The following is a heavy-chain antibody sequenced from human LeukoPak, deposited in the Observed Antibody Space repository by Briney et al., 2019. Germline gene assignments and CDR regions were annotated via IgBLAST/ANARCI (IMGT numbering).Heavy chain of an antibody. J-gene: IGHJ3*02. D-gene: IGHD3-22*01. CDR1: GYTLTELS. Sequence: ASVKVSCKVSGYTLTELSMHWVRQAPGKGLEWMGGFDPEDGETIYAQKFQGRVTMTEDTSTDTAYMELSSLRSEDTAVYYYATVLITMIIPGAFDIWGQGTMVTVSS. CDR2: FDPEDGET. CDR3: ATVLITMIIPGAFDI. V-gene: IGHV1-24*01.